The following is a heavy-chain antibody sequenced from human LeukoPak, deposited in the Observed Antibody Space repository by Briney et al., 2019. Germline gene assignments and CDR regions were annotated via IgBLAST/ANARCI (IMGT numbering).Heavy chain of an antibody. D-gene: IGHD6-19*01. V-gene: IGHV1-46*01. J-gene: IGHJ4*02. CDR1: GYTFTSYF. Sequence: ASVKVSCKSSGYTFTSYFMHWVRQAPGQGLEWMGIINPSGGSTSYAQKFQGRVTMTRDTSTSMVYMELTSLRSEDTAVYYCARDPEGSGCYFDYWGQGTLVTVSS. CDR2: INPSGGST. CDR3: ARDPEGSGCYFDY.